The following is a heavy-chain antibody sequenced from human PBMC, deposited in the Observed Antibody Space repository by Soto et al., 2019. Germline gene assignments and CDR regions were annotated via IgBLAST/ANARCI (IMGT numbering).Heavy chain of an antibody. CDR3: ARALVPSTCCAFDR. V-gene: IGHV4-59*01. Sequence: NPSETLSLTCTVPGDSISSYHWVWIRQPPGKGLEWIGFVYYSGGKYYNPSLESRVTMSTDTSRNQVSLKVKSVTAADTAVYYCARALVPSTCCAFDRWGQGTMVTVSS. J-gene: IGHJ3*01. D-gene: IGHD1-26*01. CDR2: VYYSGGK. CDR1: GDSISSYH.